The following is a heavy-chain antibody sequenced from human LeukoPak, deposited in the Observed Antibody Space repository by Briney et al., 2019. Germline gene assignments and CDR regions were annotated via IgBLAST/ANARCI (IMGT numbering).Heavy chain of an antibody. V-gene: IGHV3-30*18. Sequence: GGSLRLSCAASGFTFSSYGMHWVRKAPGKGLEWVAVISYDGSNKYYADSVKGRFTISRDNSKNTLYLQMNSLRAEDTAVYYCSNSGYDKGGFDYWGQGTLVTVSS. CDR3: SNSGYDKGGFDY. J-gene: IGHJ4*02. CDR2: ISYDGSNK. CDR1: GFTFSSYG. D-gene: IGHD5-12*01.